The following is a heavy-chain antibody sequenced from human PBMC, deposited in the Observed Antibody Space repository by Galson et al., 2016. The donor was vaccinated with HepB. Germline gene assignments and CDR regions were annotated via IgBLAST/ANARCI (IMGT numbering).Heavy chain of an antibody. CDR2: IHSRTDGGTT. CDR1: GFTFNKVW. Sequence: SLRLSCAASGFTFNKVWMSWVRQAPGKGLEWVGRIHSRTDGGTTDYAAPVKGRFIISRDDSKNTLYLQMNSLKIEDTAVYYYKTRIDPFAGDGWGQGTRVTVSS. V-gene: IGHV3-15*01. J-gene: IGHJ4*02. CDR3: KTRIDPFAGDG. D-gene: IGHD3-16*01.